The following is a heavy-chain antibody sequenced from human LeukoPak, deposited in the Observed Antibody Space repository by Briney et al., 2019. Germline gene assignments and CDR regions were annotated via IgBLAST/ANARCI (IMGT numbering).Heavy chain of an antibody. V-gene: IGHV4-4*07. Sequence: SETLSLTCSVSGGPLSSYYWSWIRQPAGKGLEWIGRIYTSGSTNYNPSLKSRVTMSVDTSKSQFSLKLSSVTAADTAVYYCARVIFGVVEYYFDYWGEGTLVTVSS. CDR2: IYTSGST. CDR3: ARVIFGVVEYYFDY. D-gene: IGHD3-3*01. CDR1: GGPLSSYY. J-gene: IGHJ4*02.